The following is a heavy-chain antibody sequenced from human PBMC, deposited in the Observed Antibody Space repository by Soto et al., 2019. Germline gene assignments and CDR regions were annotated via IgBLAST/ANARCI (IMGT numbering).Heavy chain of an antibody. Sequence: ASVKVTCKXSGYTFICYDLSWVRQAPGHGLEWLGRITPYNGNTNYAQKFQGRVTMTSDTSTNTAYLDLRSLRSDDTAVYYCARDLQTRFSWGSTTPQYSYYGMEVWGQGTTVTVSS. CDR3: ARDLQTRFSWGSTTPQYSYYGMEV. CDR2: ITPYNGNT. D-gene: IGHD3-16*01. CDR1: GYTFICYD. J-gene: IGHJ6*02. V-gene: IGHV1-18*01.